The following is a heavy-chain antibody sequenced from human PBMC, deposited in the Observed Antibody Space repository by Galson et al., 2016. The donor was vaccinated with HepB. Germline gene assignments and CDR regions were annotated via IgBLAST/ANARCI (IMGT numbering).Heavy chain of an antibody. CDR1: GFTFINFG. CDR3: ANWVVGDTGPDD. D-gene: IGHD4-17*01. V-gene: IGHV3-30*18. CDR2: ISFDGSNK. J-gene: IGHJ4*02. Sequence: SLRLSCAASGFTFINFGFHWVRQPPGKGLEWLAVISFDGSNKYYADSVRGRFTISRDDSESTLYLDMNSLRTEDTAVYYCANWVVGDTGPDDWGQGTLVTVSS.